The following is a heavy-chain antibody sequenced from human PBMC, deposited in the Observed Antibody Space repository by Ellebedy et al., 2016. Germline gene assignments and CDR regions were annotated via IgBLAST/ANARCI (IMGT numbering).Heavy chain of an antibody. CDR2: VYSDGSA. V-gene: IGHV3-53*01. Sequence: GGSLRLXXEVSGFSISDNYINWIRQGPGKGLEWVSTVYSDGSAYYADSVRGRFTVSKDNSKNTVYLHLHTLRAADTAMYYCTGVYCSSGTCYVDDWGQGTLVTVSS. J-gene: IGHJ4*02. CDR1: GFSISDNY. CDR3: TGVYCSSGTCYVDD. D-gene: IGHD2-15*01.